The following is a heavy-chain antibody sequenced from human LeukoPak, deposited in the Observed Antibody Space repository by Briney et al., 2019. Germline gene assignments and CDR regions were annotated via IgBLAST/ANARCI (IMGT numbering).Heavy chain of an antibody. CDR2: INWNGGST. D-gene: IGHD6-13*01. V-gene: IGHV3-20*01. J-gene: IGHJ4*02. Sequence: PGGSLRLSCAASGFTFDDYGMSWVRQAPGKGLEWVSGINWNGGSTGYADSVKGRFTISRDNAKNSLYPQMNSLRAEDTALYHCARGGSSWPFDYWGQGTLVTVSS. CDR1: GFTFDDYG. CDR3: ARGGSSWPFDY.